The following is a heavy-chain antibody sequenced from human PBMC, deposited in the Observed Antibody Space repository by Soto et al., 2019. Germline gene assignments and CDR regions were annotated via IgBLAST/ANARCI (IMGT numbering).Heavy chain of an antibody. CDR3: ARNPLLPDGGWFEP. D-gene: IGHD3-16*01. Sequence: EVQLVESGGGLVQPGGSLRLSCAASGFTVSSNYMSWVRQAPGKGLEWVSVIYSGGSTYYADSVKGRFTISRHNSKNTLYLQMNSLRAEDTAVYYCARNPLLPDGGWFEPWGQGTLVTVSS. V-gene: IGHV3-53*04. CDR2: IYSGGST. J-gene: IGHJ5*02. CDR1: GFTVSSNY.